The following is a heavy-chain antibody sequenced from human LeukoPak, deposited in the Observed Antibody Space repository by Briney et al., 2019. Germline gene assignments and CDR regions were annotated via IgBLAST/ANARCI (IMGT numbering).Heavy chain of an antibody. CDR3: AKQGRDWLRDYYYYMDV. CDR1: GFTFNTYG. D-gene: IGHD3-9*01. V-gene: IGHV3-23*01. Sequence: GGSLRLSCAASGFTFNTYGMSWVRQAPGKGLEWVSSINNRGGSTYYADSVKGRFTISRDNSKNTLSLQMNSLRAEDTAVYYCAKQGRDWLRDYYYYMDVWGKGTTVTISS. J-gene: IGHJ6*03. CDR2: INNRGGST.